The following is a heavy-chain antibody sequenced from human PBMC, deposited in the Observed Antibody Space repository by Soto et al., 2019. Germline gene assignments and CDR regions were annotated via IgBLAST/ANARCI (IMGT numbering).Heavy chain of an antibody. CDR3: ARMVQLERPYGMDV. Sequence: PSGTLSLTCADAGGSISSRSWSSRESQPPGKGLEWIGGIYYSGSTYYNPSLKSRVTISVDTSKNQCSPKLSSVTAADTAVYYRARMVQLERPYGMDVWGQGTTVTVSS. CDR2: IYYSGST. D-gene: IGHD1-1*01. CDR1: GGSISSRSW. J-gene: IGHJ6*02. V-gene: IGHV4-4*02.